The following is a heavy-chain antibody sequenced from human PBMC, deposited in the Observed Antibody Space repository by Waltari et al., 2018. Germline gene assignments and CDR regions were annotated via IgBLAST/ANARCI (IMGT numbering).Heavy chain of an antibody. Sequence: EVQLVESGGDMVHPGGSLRLSCVVNGLNFMIYEMDWVRQAPGKGLEWISYIGTSAGDIYYAESVKGRFTISRDNVKNSLYLQMNSLRVEDTAVYYCATDVSGWVDFEHWGRGTLVTVSS. CDR2: IGTSAGDI. CDR3: ATDVSGWVDFEH. CDR1: GLNFMIYE. J-gene: IGHJ4*02. D-gene: IGHD6-19*01. V-gene: IGHV3-48*03.